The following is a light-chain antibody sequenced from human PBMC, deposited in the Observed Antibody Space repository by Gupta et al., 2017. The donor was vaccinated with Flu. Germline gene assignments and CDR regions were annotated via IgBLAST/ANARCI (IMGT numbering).Light chain of an antibody. Sequence: DVVMTQSPLSLPVPRGQPASISCRSSQGLEHKDGNRYLSWFQQRPEQSPMRLIYKISHRDAGVAHRFGGGSAGADFLLNISNLDADDVVIYYYMQGTQWPYTFGQGTKLEIK. V-gene: IGKV2-30*02. CDR1: QGLEHKDGNRY. CDR3: MQGTQWPYT. J-gene: IGKJ2*01. CDR2: KIS.